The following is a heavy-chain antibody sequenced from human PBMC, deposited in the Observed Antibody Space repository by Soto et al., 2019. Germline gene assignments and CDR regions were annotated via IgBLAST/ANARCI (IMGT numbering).Heavy chain of an antibody. CDR1: GFTFSDHY. CDR3: ARVGRYCSGGSCYSDWYFDL. V-gene: IGHV3-72*01. D-gene: IGHD2-15*01. J-gene: IGHJ2*01. CDR2: TRNKANSYTT. Sequence: EVQLVESGGGLVQPGGSLRLSCAASGFTFSDHYMDWVRQAPGKGLEWVGRTRNKANSYTTEYAASVKGRFTISRDDSKNSLYLQMNSLKTEGTAVYYCARVGRYCSGGSCYSDWYFDLWGRGTLVTVSS.